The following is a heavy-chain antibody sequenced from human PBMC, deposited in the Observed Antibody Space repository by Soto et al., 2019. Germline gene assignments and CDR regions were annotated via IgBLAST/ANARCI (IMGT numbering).Heavy chain of an antibody. Sequence: PSETLSLTCSVSGASIITSYYWAWIRQPPGKGLEWIGSIYYSGGTYYNPSLKSRVTIFVDTSKSQFSLMLASVTAADTAVYYCARHDWARFYGMDVWGQGTTVTVSS. CDR3: ARHDWARFYGMDV. CDR1: GASIITSYY. J-gene: IGHJ6*02. D-gene: IGHD2-21*01. CDR2: IYYSGGT. V-gene: IGHV4-39*01.